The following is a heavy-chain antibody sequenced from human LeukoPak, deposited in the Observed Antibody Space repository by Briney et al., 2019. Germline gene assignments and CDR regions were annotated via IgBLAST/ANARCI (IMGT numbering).Heavy chain of an antibody. J-gene: IGHJ4*02. CDR1: GFTFSSYS. Sequence: GGSLRLSCAASGFTFSSYSMNWVRQAPGKGLEWVSSISSSSSYIYYADSVKGRFTISRDNAKNSLYLQMNSLRAGDTAVYYCALGYGDYVSLNYWGQGTLVTVSS. V-gene: IGHV3-21*01. CDR3: ALGYGDYVSLNY. D-gene: IGHD4-17*01. CDR2: ISSSSSYI.